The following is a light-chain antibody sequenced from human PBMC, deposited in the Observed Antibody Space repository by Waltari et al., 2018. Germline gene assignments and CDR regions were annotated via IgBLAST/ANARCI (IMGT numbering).Light chain of an antibody. Sequence: DIQMTQSPASLSASIGDRVIITCRASQTISTYLNWYQQKMGQAPKLLISAASTLHNGVPPRFSGSGSGTDFTLTISSVQPEDFGDYFCQQSFYVLISFGQGTRLDIK. CDR1: QTISTY. J-gene: IGKJ5*01. CDR2: AAS. CDR3: QQSFYVLIS. V-gene: IGKV1-39*01.